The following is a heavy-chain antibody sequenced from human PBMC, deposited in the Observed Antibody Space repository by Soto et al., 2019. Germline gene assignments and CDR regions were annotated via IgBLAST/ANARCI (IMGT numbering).Heavy chain of an antibody. D-gene: IGHD2-15*01. CDR3: ARGIGYCSGGTCYSYWFDP. CDR1: GFTFSSYW. Sequence: PGGSLRLSCPASGFTFSSYWMHWVRQAPGKGLVWVSRISGGGLTTTYADSVKGRFTISRDNAKNTLYLQMNSLRAEDTAVYYCARGIGYCSGGTCYSYWFDPWGQGTLVTVSS. CDR2: ISGGGLTT. V-gene: IGHV3-74*01. J-gene: IGHJ5*02.